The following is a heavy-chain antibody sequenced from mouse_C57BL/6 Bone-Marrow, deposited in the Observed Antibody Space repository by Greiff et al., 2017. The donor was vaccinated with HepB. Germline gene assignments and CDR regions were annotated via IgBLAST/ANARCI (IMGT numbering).Heavy chain of an antibody. CDR2: IRNKANGYTT. D-gene: IGHD2-4*01. CDR3: ARKPYDYDGGGYFDY. V-gene: IGHV7-3*01. Sequence: EVKLMESGGGLVQPGGSLSLSCAASGFTFTDYYMSWVRQPPGKALEWLGFIRNKANGYTTEYSASVKGRFTISRDNSQSILYLQMNALRAEDSATYYCARKPYDYDGGGYFDYWGQGTTLTVSS. J-gene: IGHJ2*01. CDR1: GFTFTDYY.